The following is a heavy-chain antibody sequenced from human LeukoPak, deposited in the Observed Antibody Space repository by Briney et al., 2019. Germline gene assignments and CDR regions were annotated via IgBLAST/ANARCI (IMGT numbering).Heavy chain of an antibody. CDR2: INRSGST. J-gene: IGHJ4*02. Sequence: SETLSLTCAVYGGSFSGYYWSWIRQPPGKGLEWIGEINRSGSTNYNPSLKSRVTISVDTSKNQFSLKLSSVTAADTAVYYCARGREKVRSDYWGQGTLVTVSS. V-gene: IGHV4-34*01. D-gene: IGHD3-10*01. CDR1: GGSFSGYY. CDR3: ARGREKVRSDY.